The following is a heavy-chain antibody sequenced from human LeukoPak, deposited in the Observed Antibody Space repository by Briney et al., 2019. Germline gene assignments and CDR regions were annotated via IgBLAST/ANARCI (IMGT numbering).Heavy chain of an antibody. CDR2: INHSGNT. CDR1: GGSFSGYY. V-gene: IGHV4-34*01. Sequence: SETLSLTCAVYGGSFSGYYWSWIRQPPGKGLEWIGEINHSGNTNYNPSLKSRVTISVDTSKNQFSLKLSSVTAADTAVYYCARDDDGFDYWGQGTLVTVSS. CDR3: ARDDDGFDY. D-gene: IGHD1-1*01. J-gene: IGHJ4*02.